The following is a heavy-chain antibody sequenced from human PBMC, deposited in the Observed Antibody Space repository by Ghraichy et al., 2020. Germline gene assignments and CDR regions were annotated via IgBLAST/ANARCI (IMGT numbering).Heavy chain of an antibody. J-gene: IGHJ6*02. CDR1: GFTFSSYS. Sequence: GESLNISCVGSGFTFSSYSMNWVRQSPGKGLEWVSYITSSSSFKSYADSVKGRFTISRDNAQNSLYLQMNSLRDEDTAVYYCARGSTVVRFFYYDGMDVWGQGTTVPVSS. V-gene: IGHV3-48*02. CDR2: ITSSSSFK. CDR3: ARGSTVVRFFYYDGMDV. D-gene: IGHD4-23*01.